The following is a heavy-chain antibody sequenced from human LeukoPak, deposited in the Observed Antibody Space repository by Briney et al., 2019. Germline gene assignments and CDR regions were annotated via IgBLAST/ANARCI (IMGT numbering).Heavy chain of an antibody. Sequence: ASVKVSCKASGGTFSSHAISWVRQAPGQGLEWMGGIIPIFGTANYAQKFQGRVTITADKSTSTAYMELSSLRPEDTAVYYCAQRITMVRGVSSWFDPWGQGTLVTVSS. D-gene: IGHD3-10*01. V-gene: IGHV1-69*06. CDR1: GGTFSSHA. J-gene: IGHJ5*02. CDR2: IIPIFGTA. CDR3: AQRITMVRGVSSWFDP.